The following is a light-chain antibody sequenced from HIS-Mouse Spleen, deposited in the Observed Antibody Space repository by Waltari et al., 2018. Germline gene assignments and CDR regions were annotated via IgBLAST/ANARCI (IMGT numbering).Light chain of an antibody. CDR1: SGSIASNY. CDR3: QSYDSSNNV. CDR2: EDN. V-gene: IGLV6-57*02. Sequence: NFMLTQPHSVSESPGKTVTISCTGSSGSIASNYVQWYQQPPGSAPTTVIYEDNQRPSGVPDRFSGSIDSSSNSASLTISGLKTEDEADYYCQSYDSSNNVFGSGTKVTVL. J-gene: IGLJ6*01.